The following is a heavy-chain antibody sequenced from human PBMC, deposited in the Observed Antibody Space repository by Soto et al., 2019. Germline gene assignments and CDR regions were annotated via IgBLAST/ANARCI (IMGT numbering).Heavy chain of an antibody. CDR1: GFTFSNAW. CDR3: TTDDTINSH. V-gene: IGHV3-15*01. J-gene: IGHJ4*01. D-gene: IGHD6-13*01. Sequence: EVQLVDSGGGLVKPGRSLRLSCAGSGFTFSNAWMSWVRQAPGKGLEWVGRIKSKTDGGTTDYAAPVKGRFTMSRDDSENTLYLQMNSLKTEDAAVYYCTTDDTINSHWGQGTLVTGSS. CDR2: IKSKTDGGTT.